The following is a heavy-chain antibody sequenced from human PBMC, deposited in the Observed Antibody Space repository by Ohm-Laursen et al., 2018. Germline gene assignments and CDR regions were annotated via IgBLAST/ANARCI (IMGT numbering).Heavy chain of an antibody. CDR2: ISGSGGST. CDR3: AKPGWDILTGPPGLDAFDI. D-gene: IGHD3-9*01. V-gene: IGHV3-23*01. CDR1: GFTFSSYA. J-gene: IGHJ3*02. Sequence: GSLRLSCTASGFTFSSYAMSWVRQAPGKGLEWVSAISGSGGSTYYADSVKGRFTISRDNSKNTLYLQMNSLRAEDTAVYYCAKPGWDILTGPPGLDAFDIWGQGTMVTVSS.